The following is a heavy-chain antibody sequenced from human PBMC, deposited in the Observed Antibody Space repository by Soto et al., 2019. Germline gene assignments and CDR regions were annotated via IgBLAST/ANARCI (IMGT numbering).Heavy chain of an antibody. J-gene: IGHJ4*02. V-gene: IGHV1-69*12. CDR1: GGTFSTYA. CDR2: IIPMFGTA. Sequence: QVQLVQSGAEVKKPESSVKVSCKAPGGTFSTYAISWVRQAPGQGLEWMGGIIPMFGTANYAQRFQDSVTITAHESTNTVYVQLSSLRSADPAVYFCASGIQLWLRRINNGYSGWGQGTLVTVSS. CDR3: ASGIQLWLRRINNGYSG. D-gene: IGHD5-18*01.